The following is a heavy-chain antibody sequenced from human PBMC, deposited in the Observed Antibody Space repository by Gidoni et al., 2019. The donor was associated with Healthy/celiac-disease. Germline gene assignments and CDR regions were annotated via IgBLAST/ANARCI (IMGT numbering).Heavy chain of an antibody. V-gene: IGHV3-13*05. Sequence: EVQLVESGGGLVQPGGSLRLSCAASGSTFSSFDMHWVRQATGKGLEWVSAIGTAGDPYYPGSVKGRFTISRENAKNSLYLQMSSLRAGDTAVYYCARGGFGYGYSEFFRPWFDPWGQGTLVTVSS. J-gene: IGHJ5*02. CDR1: GSTFSSFD. D-gene: IGHD5-18*01. CDR2: IGTAGDP. CDR3: ARGGFGYGYSEFFRPWFDP.